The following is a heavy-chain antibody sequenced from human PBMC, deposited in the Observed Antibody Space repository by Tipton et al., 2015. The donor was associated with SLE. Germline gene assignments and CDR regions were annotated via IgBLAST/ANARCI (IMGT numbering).Heavy chain of an antibody. J-gene: IGHJ3*02. Sequence: QSGPEVKKPGESLKISCKGSGYSFTSNWIGWVRQMPGKGLEWMGNTHPGDSDTTYSPSFQGQVTISADKSISTAYLQWTSLKASDTAMYYCARAAFGGEGDAFDIWGQGTMVTVSS. V-gene: IGHV5-51*01. CDR2: THPGDSDT. CDR1: GYSFTSNW. D-gene: IGHD3-16*01. CDR3: ARAAFGGEGDAFDI.